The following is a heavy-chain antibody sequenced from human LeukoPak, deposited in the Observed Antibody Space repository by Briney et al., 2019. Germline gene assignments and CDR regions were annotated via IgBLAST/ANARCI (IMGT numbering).Heavy chain of an antibody. CDR1: GYTFTSYG. Sequence: ASVKVSCKASGYTFTSYGISWVRQAPGQGLEWMGWMNPNIGNTGYAQKFQGRVTMTRNTSISTAYMELSSLRSEDTAVYYCATLNSYGYVDYWGQGTLVTVSS. V-gene: IGHV1-8*02. J-gene: IGHJ4*02. D-gene: IGHD5-18*01. CDR3: ATLNSYGYVDY. CDR2: MNPNIGNT.